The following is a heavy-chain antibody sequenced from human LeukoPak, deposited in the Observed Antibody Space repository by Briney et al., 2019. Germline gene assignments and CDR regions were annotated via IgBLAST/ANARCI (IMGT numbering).Heavy chain of an antibody. CDR3: ARVRHSSGWYPSDY. D-gene: IGHD6-19*01. CDR2: INPNSGGT. CDR1: GYTFTGYY. V-gene: IGHV1-2*02. Sequence: GASVKVSCKASGYTFTGYYMHWVRQAPGQGLEWMGWINPNSGGTNYAQKFQGRVTMTRDTSISTAYMELSRLRSDNTAVYYCARVRHSSGWYPSDYWGQGTLVTVSS. J-gene: IGHJ4*02.